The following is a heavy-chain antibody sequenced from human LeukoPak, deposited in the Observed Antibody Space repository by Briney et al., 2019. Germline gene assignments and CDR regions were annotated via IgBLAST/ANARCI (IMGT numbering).Heavy chain of an antibody. V-gene: IGHV3-20*04. CDR2: INWNGGST. CDR3: ARDVGYCTNGVCYHYLDY. D-gene: IGHD2-8*01. CDR1: GFTFDDYG. Sequence: PGGSLRLSCAASGFTFDDYGMSWVRQAPGKGLEWVSGINWNGGSTGYADSVKGRFTISRDNAKNSLYLQMNSLRAEDTALYYCARDVGYCTNGVCYHYLDYWGQGTLVTVSS. J-gene: IGHJ4*02.